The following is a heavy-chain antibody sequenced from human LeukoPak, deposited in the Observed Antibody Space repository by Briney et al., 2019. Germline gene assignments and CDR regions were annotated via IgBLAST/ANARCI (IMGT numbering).Heavy chain of an antibody. J-gene: IGHJ3*02. V-gene: IGHV3-30*18. CDR1: GFTFSSYA. CDR2: ISYDGSNE. Sequence: GRSLRLSCAAPGFTFSSYAIHWVRQAPGKGLEWVTVISYDGSNEYYADSVKGRFTISRDNSKNTLYLQMNSLRAEDTAVYYCAKGGGSYYGAFDIWGQGTMVTVSS. D-gene: IGHD1-26*01. CDR3: AKGGGSYYGAFDI.